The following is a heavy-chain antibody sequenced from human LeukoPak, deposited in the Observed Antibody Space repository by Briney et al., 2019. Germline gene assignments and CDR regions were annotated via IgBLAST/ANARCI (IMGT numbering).Heavy chain of an antibody. CDR3: AREAARFYYDGSGYHNWFDP. Sequence: PSETLSLTCTVSGGSISSSYYWSWIRPHPGKGLEWIGYIYYSGSTYYNPSLKSRVTISVDTSKNQFSLKLSSVTAADTAVYYCAREAARFYYDGSGYHNWFDPWGQGTLVTVSS. CDR2: IYYSGST. V-gene: IGHV4-31*03. CDR1: GGSISSSYY. J-gene: IGHJ5*02. D-gene: IGHD3-22*01.